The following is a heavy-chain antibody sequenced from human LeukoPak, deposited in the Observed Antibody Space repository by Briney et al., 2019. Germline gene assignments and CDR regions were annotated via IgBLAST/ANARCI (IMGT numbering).Heavy chain of an antibody. J-gene: IGHJ6*02. V-gene: IGHV3-9*01. CDR1: GFTFDDYA. CDR2: ISWNSGSI. D-gene: IGHD6-19*01. CDR3: AKGISGWYSYGMDV. Sequence: PGGSLRLSCAASGFTFDDYAMHWVRPAPGKGLEWVSGISWNSGSIGYADSVKGRFTISRDNAKNSLYLQMNSLRAEDTALYYCAKGISGWYSYGMDVWGQGTTVTVSS.